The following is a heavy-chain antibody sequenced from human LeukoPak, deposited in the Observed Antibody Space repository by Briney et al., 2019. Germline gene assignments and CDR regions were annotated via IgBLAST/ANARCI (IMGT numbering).Heavy chain of an antibody. V-gene: IGHV3-7*01. D-gene: IGHD3-16*02. J-gene: IGHJ4*02. CDR1: GFTFTSYW. CDR2: IKQDGSEK. CDR3: AREGESGYVWGSYRNFDY. Sequence: GGSLRLSCAASGFTFTSYWMSWVRQAPGKGLEWVANIKQDGSEKYYVDSVKGRFTISRDNAKNSLYLQMNSLRAEDTAVYYCAREGESGYVWGSYRNFDYWGQGTLVTVSS.